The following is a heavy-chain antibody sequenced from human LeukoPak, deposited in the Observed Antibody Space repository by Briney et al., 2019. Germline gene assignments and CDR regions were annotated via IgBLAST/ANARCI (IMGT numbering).Heavy chain of an antibody. V-gene: IGHV4-39*01. D-gene: IGHD5-18*01. CDR1: GDSMSSSTYC. CDR2: IFYGGRT. J-gene: IGHJ4*02. CDR3: ARPLVGTARID. Sequence: PSETLSLTCTVSGDSMSSSTYCWAWIRPPPGKGLEWIGSIFYGGRTYYNPSLKSRVTISTDTSKNQFSLKLTSVTAADTAVYYCARPLVGTARIDWGQGTLVTVSS.